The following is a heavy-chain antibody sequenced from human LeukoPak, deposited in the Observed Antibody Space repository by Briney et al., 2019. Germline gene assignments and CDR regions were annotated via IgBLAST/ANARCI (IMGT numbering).Heavy chain of an antibody. CDR2: IYHSGST. Sequence: SETLSLTCAVSGYSISSGYYWGWIRQPPGKGLEWIGSIYHSGSTYYNPSLKSRVTISVDTSKNQLSLKLSSATAADSAVYYCARDLGSDSSGYLNDAFDIWGQGTMVTVSS. J-gene: IGHJ3*02. CDR3: ARDLGSDSSGYLNDAFDI. D-gene: IGHD3-22*01. V-gene: IGHV4-38-2*02. CDR1: GYSISSGYY.